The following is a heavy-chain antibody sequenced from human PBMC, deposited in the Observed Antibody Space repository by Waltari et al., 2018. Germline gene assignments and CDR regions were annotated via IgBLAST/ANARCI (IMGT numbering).Heavy chain of an antibody. J-gene: IGHJ4*02. V-gene: IGHV4-39*01. Sequence: QLQLQESGPGLVKPSETLSLTCTVSGGSISSSSYYWGWIRQPPGKGLEWIGSIYYSGSTYYNPSLKSRVTISVDTSKNQFSLKRSSVTAADTAVYYCAGYSGSRLNGYWGQGTLVTVSS. CDR2: IYYSGST. CDR3: AGYSGSRLNGY. CDR1: GGSISSSSYY. D-gene: IGHD1-26*01.